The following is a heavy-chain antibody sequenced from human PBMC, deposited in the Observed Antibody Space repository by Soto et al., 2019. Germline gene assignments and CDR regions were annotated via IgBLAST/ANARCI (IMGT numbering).Heavy chain of an antibody. J-gene: IGHJ6*02. CDR1: GYTFTSYG. V-gene: IGHV1-18*01. CDR2: ISAYNGNT. D-gene: IGHD3-22*01. CDR3: ARDPRSSGYFYGENYYYYYGMDV. Sequence: QVQLVQSGAEVKKPGASVKVSCKASGYTFTSYGISWVRQAPGQGLEWMGWISAYNGNTNYAQKLQGRVTMTTDTSTSTADMELRSLRSDDTAVYYCARDPRSSGYFYGENYYYYYGMDVWGQGTTVTVSS.